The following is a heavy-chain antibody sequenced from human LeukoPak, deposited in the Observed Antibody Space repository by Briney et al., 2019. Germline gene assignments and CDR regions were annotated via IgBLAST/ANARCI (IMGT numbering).Heavy chain of an antibody. CDR2: IYSGGST. J-gene: IGHJ4*02. Sequence: PGGSLRLSCAASGFTVSSNYMTWVRQAPGRGLEWVSVIYSGGSTYYADSVKGRFTISRDNSKNTLYLQMNSLRAEDTAVYYCAVARDYAIAYWGQGTLVTVSS. CDR3: AVARDYAIAY. D-gene: IGHD4-17*01. V-gene: IGHV3-53*01. CDR1: GFTVSSNY.